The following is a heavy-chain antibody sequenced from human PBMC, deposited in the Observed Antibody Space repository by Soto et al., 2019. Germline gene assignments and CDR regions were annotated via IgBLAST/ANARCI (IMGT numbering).Heavy chain of an antibody. D-gene: IGHD6-13*01. J-gene: IGHJ5*02. CDR3: TRDASRDSSARGWFDP. Sequence: GGSLRLSYAASGFTFRSFTMNWVRQAPGKGLEWVSTISSNSAYIYYTDALRGRFTISRDNAKNSLHLQMNSLRAEDTAVYYCTRDASRDSSARGWFDPWGPGTLVTVSS. CDR1: GFTFRSFT. CDR2: ISSNSAYI. V-gene: IGHV3-21*01.